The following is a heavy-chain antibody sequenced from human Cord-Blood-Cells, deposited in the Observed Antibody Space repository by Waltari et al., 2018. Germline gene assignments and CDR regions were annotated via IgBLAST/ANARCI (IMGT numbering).Heavy chain of an antibody. CDR1: GGSFSGYD. D-gene: IGHD3-3*01. J-gene: IGHJ1*01. CDR3: ARGGRSWYDFWSGYYNGYFQH. CDR2: IKHSGST. Sequence: QVQLQQWGAGLLKPSETLSLTCAVSGGSFSGYDWSWTRQPPRKGWEWIGEIKHSGSTTYNPSLKSRVTISVDTSKNQFSLKLSSVTAADTAVYYCARGGRSWYDFWSGYYNGYFQHWGQGTLVTVSS. V-gene: IGHV4-34*01.